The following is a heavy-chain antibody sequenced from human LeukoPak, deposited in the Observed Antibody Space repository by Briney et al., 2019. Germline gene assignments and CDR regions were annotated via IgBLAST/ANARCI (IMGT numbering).Heavy chain of an antibody. V-gene: IGHV3-48*04. CDR2: ISSSSSTI. CDR3: ARNYYDSGGGPAVIDY. J-gene: IGHJ4*02. Sequence: GGSLRLSCAASGFTFSSYSMSWVRQAPGKGLEWVSYISSSSSTIYYADSVKGRFTISRDNAKNSLYLQMNSLRAEDTAVYYCARNYYDSGGGPAVIDYWGQGTLVTVSS. D-gene: IGHD3-22*01. CDR1: GFTFSSYS.